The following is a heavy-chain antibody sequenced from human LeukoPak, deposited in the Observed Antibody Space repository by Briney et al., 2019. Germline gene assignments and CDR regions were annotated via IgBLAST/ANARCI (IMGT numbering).Heavy chain of an antibody. CDR2: ISSSSSYI. V-gene: IGHV3-21*01. J-gene: IGHJ4*02. CDR3: ASPYSSRWYELCY. Sequence: GGSLRLSCAASGFTFSSYSRNWVRQAPGKGLEWGSSISSSSSYIYYADSVKGRFTISRDNAKNSLYLQMNSLRAEDMAVYYCASPYSSRWYELCYWGQGTLVTVSS. D-gene: IGHD6-13*01. CDR1: GFTFSSYS.